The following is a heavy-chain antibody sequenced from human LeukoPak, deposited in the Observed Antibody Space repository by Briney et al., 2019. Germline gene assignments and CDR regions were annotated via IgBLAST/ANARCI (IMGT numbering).Heavy chain of an antibody. J-gene: IGHJ5*02. CDR3: TTDRGYSYGFDWFDP. D-gene: IGHD5-18*01. Sequence: GGSLRLSCAASGFTFSNAWMSWVRQAPGKGLEWVGRIKSKTDGGTTDYAAPVKGRFTISGDDSKNTLYLQMNSLKTEDTAVYYCTTDRGYSYGFDWFDPWGQGTLVTVSS. CDR2: IKSKTDGGTT. V-gene: IGHV3-15*01. CDR1: GFTFSNAW.